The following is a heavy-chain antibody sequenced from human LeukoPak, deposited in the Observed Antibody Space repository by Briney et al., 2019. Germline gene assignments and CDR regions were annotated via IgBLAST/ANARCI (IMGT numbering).Heavy chain of an antibody. CDR2: IYHSGST. CDR1: GGSISSGGYY. V-gene: IGHV4-30-2*01. CDR3: ARDGNTAGYGNDY. J-gene: IGHJ4*02. Sequence: SETLSLTCTVSGGSISSGGYYWSWIRQPPGKGLEWIGYIYHSGSTYYNPSLKSRVTISVDRSKNQFSLKLSSVTAADTAVYYCARDGNTAGYGNDYWGQGTLVTVSS. D-gene: IGHD5-18*01.